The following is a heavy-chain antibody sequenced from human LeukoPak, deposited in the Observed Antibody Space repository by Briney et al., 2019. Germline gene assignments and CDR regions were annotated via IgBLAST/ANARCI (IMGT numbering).Heavy chain of an antibody. CDR2: ISPNSGDT. Sequence: GASVKVSCKASGYSFTGYYMHWVRQAPGQGLEWMGRISPNSGDTNYAQKFQGRVTMTTDTTISTAYMELSRLRSDDTAVYYCASGPNSRSSSCWGQGTRVTVSS. CDR3: ASGPNSRSSSC. V-gene: IGHV1-2*02. CDR1: GYSFTGYY. D-gene: IGHD6-13*01. J-gene: IGHJ4*02.